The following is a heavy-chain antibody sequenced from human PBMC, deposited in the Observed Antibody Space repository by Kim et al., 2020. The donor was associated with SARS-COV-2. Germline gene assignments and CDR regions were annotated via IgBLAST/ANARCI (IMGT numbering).Heavy chain of an antibody. CDR1: GDSVSSNSAA. D-gene: IGHD3-10*01. J-gene: IGHJ4*02. CDR3: AREVSMVRGVINQLDY. Sequence: SQTLSLTCAISGDSVSSNSAAWNWIRQSPSRGLEWLGRTYYRSKWYNDYAVSVKSRITINPDTSKNQFSLQLNSVTPEDTAVYYCAREVSMVRGVINQLDYWGQGTLVTVSS. V-gene: IGHV6-1*01. CDR2: TYYRSKWYN.